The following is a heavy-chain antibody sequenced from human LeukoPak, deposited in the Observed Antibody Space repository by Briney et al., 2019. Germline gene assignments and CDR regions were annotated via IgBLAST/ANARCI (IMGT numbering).Heavy chain of an antibody. CDR3: ARGPNSNWSGLDF. D-gene: IGHD6-6*01. J-gene: IGHJ4*02. V-gene: IGHV3-74*01. Sequence: GGSLRLSCTASGFSFSGHWMHWARQLPGKGLVWVSRISPTGSTTSYADSVKGRFTVSRDNAKNTLYLQVNNLRAEDTAVYYCARGPNSNWSGLDFWGQGILLTVSS. CDR2: ISPTGSTT. CDR1: GFSFSGHW.